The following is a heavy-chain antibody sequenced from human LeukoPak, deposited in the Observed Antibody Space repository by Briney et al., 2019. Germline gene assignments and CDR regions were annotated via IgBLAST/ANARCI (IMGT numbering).Heavy chain of an antibody. Sequence: SETLSLTCAVYGGSFSGYYWSWIRQPPGKGLEWIGEINHSGSTNYNPSLKSRVTISVDTSKNQFSLKLSSVTAADTAVYYCAGSYGQIDYWGQGTLVTVSS. CDR2: INHSGST. J-gene: IGHJ4*02. CDR3: AGSYGQIDY. V-gene: IGHV4-34*01. D-gene: IGHD3-10*01. CDR1: GGSFSGYY.